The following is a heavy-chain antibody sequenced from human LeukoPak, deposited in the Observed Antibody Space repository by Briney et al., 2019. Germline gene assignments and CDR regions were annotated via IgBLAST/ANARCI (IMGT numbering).Heavy chain of an antibody. CDR2: IRSNSRGI. J-gene: IGHJ6*02. CDR3: ARDGASIDDQYYGLDV. D-gene: IGHD1-1*01. Sequence: TSGGSLRLSCAASGFTFSSYAMNWVRQAPGKGLESVSSIRSNSRGINYADSVKGRFTISRDNDKNTVFLEMNSLRAEDTAVYYCARDGASIDDQYYGLDVWGQGTTVTVSS. V-gene: IGHV3-21*06. CDR1: GFTFSSYA.